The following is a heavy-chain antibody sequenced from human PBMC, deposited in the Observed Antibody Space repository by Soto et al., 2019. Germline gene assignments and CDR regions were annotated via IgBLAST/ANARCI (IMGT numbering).Heavy chain of an antibody. V-gene: IGHV3-30-3*01. Sequence: QVQLVESGGGVVQPGRSLRLSCAASGFTFSSYAMHWVRQAPGKGLEWVAVISYDGSNKYYADSVKGRFTISRDNSKNTLYLQMNSLRAEDTAVYYCAKDGYSGYAPGGMDVWGQGTTVTVSS. CDR1: GFTFSSYA. J-gene: IGHJ6*02. CDR2: ISYDGSNK. CDR3: AKDGYSGYAPGGMDV. D-gene: IGHD5-12*01.